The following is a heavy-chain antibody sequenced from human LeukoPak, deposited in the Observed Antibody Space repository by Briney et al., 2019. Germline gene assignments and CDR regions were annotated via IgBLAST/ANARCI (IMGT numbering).Heavy chain of an antibody. Sequence: ASVKVSCKASGYTFTSYYMHWVRQAPGQGLEWMGIINPSGGSTSYAQKFQGRVTMTRDTSTSAVYMELSSLRSEDTAVYYCARDSSGWYWANGNFDYWGQGTLVTVSS. J-gene: IGHJ4*02. CDR3: ARDSSGWYWANGNFDY. CDR1: GYTFTSYY. D-gene: IGHD6-19*01. CDR2: INPSGGST. V-gene: IGHV1-46*01.